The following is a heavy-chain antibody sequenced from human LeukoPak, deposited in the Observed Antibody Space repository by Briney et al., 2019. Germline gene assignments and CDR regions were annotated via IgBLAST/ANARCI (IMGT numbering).Heavy chain of an antibody. J-gene: IGHJ4*02. CDR2: INPNSGGT. CDR1: GYTFTGYY. D-gene: IGHD2-15*01. Sequence: ASVKVSCKTSGYTFTGYYMQWVRQAPGQWLEWMGWINPNSGGTDYAQKFQGGVTMTRDTTISTAYMELSRLRSDDTAMYYCARGYRTGDMTIFAYWGQGTLVTVSS. CDR3: ARGYRTGDMTIFAY. V-gene: IGHV1-2*02.